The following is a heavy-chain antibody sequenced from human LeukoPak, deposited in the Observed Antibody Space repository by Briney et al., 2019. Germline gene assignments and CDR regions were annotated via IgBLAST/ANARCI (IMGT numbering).Heavy chain of an antibody. CDR1: GFTFSSYA. CDR2: ISGSSGST. D-gene: IGHD3-22*01. CDR3: AKDQVVITTTGSWFDP. J-gene: IGHJ5*02. Sequence: GGSLRLSCAVSGFTFSSYAINWVRQAPGKGLEWVSSISGSSGSTFYADPVKGRFTISRDNSKNTLYLQMNSLRAEDTAVYYCAKDQVVITTTGSWFDPWGQGTLVTVSS. V-gene: IGHV3-23*01.